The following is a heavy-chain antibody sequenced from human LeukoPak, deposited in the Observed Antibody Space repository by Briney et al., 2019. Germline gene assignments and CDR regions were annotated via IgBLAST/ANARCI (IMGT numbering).Heavy chain of an antibody. Sequence: SATLSLTCGLNGGSFGDHFWGWFRQSPGKGLEWIGEVNQRGTINSNPSLKSRVAISVETSKNQFSLKLTSVTAADTAVYYCARINPWPGNWIDSWGQGSLVTVSS. D-gene: IGHD5-24*01. CDR2: VNQRGTI. J-gene: IGHJ5*01. V-gene: IGHV4-34*01. CDR1: GGSFGDHF. CDR3: ARINPWPGNWIDS.